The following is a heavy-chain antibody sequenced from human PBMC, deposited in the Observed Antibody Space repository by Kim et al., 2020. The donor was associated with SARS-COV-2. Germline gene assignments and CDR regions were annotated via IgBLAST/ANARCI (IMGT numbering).Heavy chain of an antibody. CDR3: AGGGNYYYYGMDV. Sequence: YADYVKGRFAISRDKSKNTLYMQMNGLRAEDTAVYYCAGGGNYYYYGMDVWGQGTTVTVSS. J-gene: IGHJ6*02. V-gene: IGHV3-33*01. D-gene: IGHD2-15*01.